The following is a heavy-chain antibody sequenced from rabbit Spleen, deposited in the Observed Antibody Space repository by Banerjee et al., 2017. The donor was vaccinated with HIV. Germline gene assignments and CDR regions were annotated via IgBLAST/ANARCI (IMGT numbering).Heavy chain of an antibody. Sequence: QSLEESGGGLVQPGGSLKPSCKASGFIFSDNYAMCWVRQAPGKGLEWIGCIYAGSGNTYYASWAKGRFTISKTSSTTVTLQLTSLTAADTATYFCARGGGAGDGYGLWGPGTLVTVS. D-gene: IGHD6-1*01. V-gene: IGHV1S40*01. CDR3: ARGGGAGDGYGL. CDR2: IYAGSGNT. CDR1: GFIFSDNYA. J-gene: IGHJ4*01.